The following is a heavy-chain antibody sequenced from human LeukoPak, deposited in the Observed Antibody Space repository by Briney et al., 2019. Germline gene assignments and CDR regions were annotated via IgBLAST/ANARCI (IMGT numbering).Heavy chain of an antibody. CDR2: ISAYNGNT. CDR3: ARIIVQLWESDY. V-gene: IGHV1-18*01. J-gene: IGHJ4*02. CDR1: GYTFTSYG. Sequence: ASVRVSCKASGYTFTSYGISWVRQAPGQGLEWMGWISAYNGNTNYAQKLQGRVTMTTDTSTSTAYMELRSLRSDDTAVYYCARIIVQLWESDYWGQGTLVTVSS. D-gene: IGHD5-18*01.